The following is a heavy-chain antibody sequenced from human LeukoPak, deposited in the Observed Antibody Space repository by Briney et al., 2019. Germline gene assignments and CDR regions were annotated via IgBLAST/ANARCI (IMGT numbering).Heavy chain of an antibody. V-gene: IGHV3-9*01. J-gene: IGHJ4*02. Sequence: SGGSLRLSCAASGFTFDDYAMHWVRQAPGKGLEWVSGISWNSGSIGYADSVKGRFTISRDNAKNSLYLQMNSLRAEDTALYYCAKDGYYGSGSYFHYWGQGTLVTVSP. D-gene: IGHD3-10*01. CDR1: GFTFDDYA. CDR3: AKDGYYGSGSYFHY. CDR2: ISWNSGSI.